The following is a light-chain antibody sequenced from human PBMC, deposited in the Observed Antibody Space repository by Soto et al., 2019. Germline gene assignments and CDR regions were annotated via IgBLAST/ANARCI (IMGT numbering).Light chain of an antibody. CDR1: QRVSSN. CDR2: GAS. J-gene: IGKJ2*01. CDR3: QQYNNWAPYT. Sequence: EIVMTQSPATLSVSPGERATLSCRASQRVSSNLACYQQKPCQAPRLLIYGASTRATGIPARFSGSGSGTELTLTVSSLQSEDFAVYYCQQYNNWAPYTFGQGNKLEIK. V-gene: IGKV3-15*01.